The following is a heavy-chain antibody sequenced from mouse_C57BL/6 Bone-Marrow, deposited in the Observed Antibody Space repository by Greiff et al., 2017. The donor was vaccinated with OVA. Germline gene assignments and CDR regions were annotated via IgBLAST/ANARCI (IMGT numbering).Heavy chain of an antibody. D-gene: IGHD2-1*01. J-gene: IGHJ2*01. V-gene: IGHV14-1*01. CDR3: TTCYYFFDY. Sequence: EVQLQQSGAELVRPGASVKLSCTASGFNIKDYYMHWVKQRPEQGLEWIGRIDPEDGDTEYAPQFQGKATMTADTATHTAYLQLSSLTSEDTAVYYCTTCYYFFDYGGQGTTLTVSS. CDR2: IDPEDGDT. CDR1: GFNIKDYY.